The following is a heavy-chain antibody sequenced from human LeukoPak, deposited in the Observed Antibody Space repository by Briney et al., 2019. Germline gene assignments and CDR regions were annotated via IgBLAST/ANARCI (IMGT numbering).Heavy chain of an antibody. CDR3: ARDLGYSYGCFDY. Sequence: PGGSLRLSCAASGFTFSSYAMHWVRQAPGKGLEWVAVISYDGSNKYYADSVKGRFTISRDNSKNTLYLQMNSLRAEDTAVYYCARDLGYSYGCFDYWGQGTLVTVSS. J-gene: IGHJ4*02. CDR2: ISYDGSNK. CDR1: GFTFSSYA. D-gene: IGHD5-18*01. V-gene: IGHV3-30-3*01.